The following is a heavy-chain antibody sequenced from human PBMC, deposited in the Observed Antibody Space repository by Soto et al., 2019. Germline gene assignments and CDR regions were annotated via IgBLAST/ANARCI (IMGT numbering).Heavy chain of an antibody. J-gene: IGHJ6*02. V-gene: IGHV1-18*01. CDR2: ISGYDGRT. D-gene: IGHD2-21*02. Sequence: QVHLVQSGAEVKKPGASVKVSCKTSGYTFTRYGITWVRQAPGQGLEWMGWISGYDGRTNFAQKVQDRVTMTTDTHTSTVYMELRSLSSADTAVYYCAREGDVPYYYYGMDVWGQGTTVTVSS. CDR1: GYTFTRYG. CDR3: AREGDVPYYYYGMDV.